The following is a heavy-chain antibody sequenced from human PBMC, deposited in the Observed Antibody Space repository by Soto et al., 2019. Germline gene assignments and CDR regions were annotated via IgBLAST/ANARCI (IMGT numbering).Heavy chain of an antibody. V-gene: IGHV3-48*02. Sequence: GGSLRLSCAGSGFTFSSYSMSWVRQAPGKGLEWVSYISSSSSTIYYADSVKGRFTISRDNAKNSLYLQMNSLRDEDTAVYYCAREATMVRGVILTSEYYFDYWGQGTLVTVSS. CDR3: AREATMVRGVILTSEYYFDY. J-gene: IGHJ4*02. CDR2: ISSSSSTI. CDR1: GFTFSSYS. D-gene: IGHD3-10*01.